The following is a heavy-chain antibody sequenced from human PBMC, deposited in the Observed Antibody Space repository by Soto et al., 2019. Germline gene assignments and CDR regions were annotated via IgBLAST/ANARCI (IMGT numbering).Heavy chain of an antibody. V-gene: IGHV1-69*02. D-gene: IGHD3-10*01. CDR3: AANYGSGSAHFDY. CDR1: GGTFNFYS. J-gene: IGHJ4*02. Sequence: QVQLVQSGAEVKKPGSSVKVSCTASGGTFNFYSISWVRQAPGQGLEWVGRVIPMVGMSEYAQKFQGRVTISADKSTSTAYMKMRILRSEDTAVYYCAANYGSGSAHFDYWGQGTLVTVSS. CDR2: VIPMVGMS.